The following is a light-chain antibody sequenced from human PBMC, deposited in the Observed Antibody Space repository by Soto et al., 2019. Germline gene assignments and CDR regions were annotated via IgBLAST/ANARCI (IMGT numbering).Light chain of an antibody. Sequence: AIQLTQSPSSLSASVGDSVTITCRASQGISSALAWYQQTPGRAPKLLIFDASTLESGVSSRFSGSRSGTDFALKISRVEAEDVGVYSCMQGTHWPITFGQGTRLEIK. CDR3: MQGTHWPIT. J-gene: IGKJ5*01. CDR2: DAS. V-gene: IGKV1-13*02. CDR1: QGISSA.